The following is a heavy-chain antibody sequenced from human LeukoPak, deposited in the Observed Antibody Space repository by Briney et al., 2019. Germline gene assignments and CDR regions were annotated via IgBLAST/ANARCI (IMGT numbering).Heavy chain of an antibody. CDR3: TIHVANSGIYQKFYLDY. CDR2: VYYSGRT. CDR1: GCSFSSSSYY. Sequence: PSETLSLTCTVSGCSFSSSSYYWGCIRQPPGKGLEWIGRVYYSGRTHYNPSLKSRVALTVNTSNTQFSLKLSPVPEAKTTYYYCTIHVANSGIYQKFYLDYWGQGTLVTVSS. D-gene: IGHD1-26*01. V-gene: IGHV4-39*01. J-gene: IGHJ4*02.